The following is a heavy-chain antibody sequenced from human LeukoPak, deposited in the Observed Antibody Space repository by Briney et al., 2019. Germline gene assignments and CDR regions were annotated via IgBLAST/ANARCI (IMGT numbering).Heavy chain of an antibody. J-gene: IGHJ2*01. CDR2: INHSGST. V-gene: IGHV4-34*01. CDR1: GGSFSGYY. Sequence: SETLSLTCAVYGGSFSGYYWSWIRQPPGKGLEWIGEINHSGSTNYNPSLKSRVTISVDTSKNQFSLKLSSVTAADTAVYYCARGQRRITIFGVVIVPGYSDLWGRGTLVTVSS. CDR3: ARGQRRITIFGVVIVPGYSDL. D-gene: IGHD3-3*01.